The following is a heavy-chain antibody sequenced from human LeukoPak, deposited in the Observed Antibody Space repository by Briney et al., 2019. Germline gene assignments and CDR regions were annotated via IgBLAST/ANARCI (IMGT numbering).Heavy chain of an antibody. CDR3: AKGEPMITMRYFQF. Sequence: GGSLRLSCAASGFTFNIHSMSWVRQAPGKGLEWVAVVGSGGITKYYADSVNGRFTISRDNSKNTVSLQMNSLRAEDTAVYYCAKGEPMITMRYFQFWGHGTLVTVSA. V-gene: IGHV3-23*01. CDR1: GFTFNIHS. D-gene: IGHD3-22*01. J-gene: IGHJ1*01. CDR2: VGSGGITK.